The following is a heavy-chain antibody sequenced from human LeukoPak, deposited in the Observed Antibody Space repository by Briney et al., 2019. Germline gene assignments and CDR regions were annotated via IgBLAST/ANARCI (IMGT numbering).Heavy chain of an antibody. CDR2: ISGSGGST. J-gene: IGHJ4*02. CDR3: AKTSKIAVAANRYYFDY. CDR1: GFTFSSYA. V-gene: IGHV3-23*01. D-gene: IGHD6-19*01. Sequence: AGGPLRFSSAASGFTFSSYAMSWVRQAPGKGLEWVSAISGSGGSTYYADSVKGRFTISRDNSKNTLYLQMNSLRAEDTAVYYCAKTSKIAVAANRYYFDYWGQGTLVTVSS.